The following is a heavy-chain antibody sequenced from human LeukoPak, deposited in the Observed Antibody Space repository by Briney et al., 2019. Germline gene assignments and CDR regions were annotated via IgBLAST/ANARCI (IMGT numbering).Heavy chain of an antibody. CDR2: IYYSGST. CDR1: GGSISSSSYY. J-gene: IGHJ4*02. CDR3: ARLGPALDYDY. V-gene: IGHV4-39*01. D-gene: IGHD6-6*01. Sequence: PSETLSLTCTVSGGSISSSSYYWGWIRQPPGKGLEWIGRIYYSGSTYYNPSLKSRVTISGDTSKNQFSLKLSSVTAADTAVYYCARLGPALDYDYWGQGTLVTVSS.